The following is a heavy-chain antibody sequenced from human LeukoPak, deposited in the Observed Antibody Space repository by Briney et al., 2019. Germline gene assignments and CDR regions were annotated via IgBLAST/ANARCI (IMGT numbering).Heavy chain of an antibody. V-gene: IGHV3-23*01. CDR3: TKWGDYDGSTGYYDSDY. CDR2: IVGNGAST. Sequence: PGASLRLSCAASGFTFRNYAMSWVRQAPGKGLEWVSAIVGNGASTYYADSVQGRFTISRDNSKNTLYLQMNSLRAEDTALYYCTKWGDYDGSTGYYDSDYWGQGTLVTVSS. D-gene: IGHD3-9*01. J-gene: IGHJ4*02. CDR1: GFTFRNYA.